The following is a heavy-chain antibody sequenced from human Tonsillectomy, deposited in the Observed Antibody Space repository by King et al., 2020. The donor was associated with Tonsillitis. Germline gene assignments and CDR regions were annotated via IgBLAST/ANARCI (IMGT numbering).Heavy chain of an antibody. CDR1: GFSLTTSGVG. CDR3: AHSNGFWGGGTCYSGVIDY. D-gene: IGHD2-15*01. J-gene: IGHJ4*02. Sequence: TLKESGPTLVKPTQTLTLTCTFSGFSLTTSGVGVGWIRQPPGKAPEWLALIYWNDDKRYRPSLKSRVTITKDSSKNQVVLTMTNMDPVDTGTYYCAHSNGFWGGGTCYSGVIDYWGQGTLVPVSS. CDR2: IYWNDDK. V-gene: IGHV2-5*01.